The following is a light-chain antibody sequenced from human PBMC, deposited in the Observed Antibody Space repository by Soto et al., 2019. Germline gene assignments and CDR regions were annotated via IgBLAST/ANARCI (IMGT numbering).Light chain of an antibody. CDR2: DVS. J-gene: IGLJ2*01. CDR1: GSDVGGYNY. V-gene: IGLV2-14*01. Sequence: QAVVTQPASVSGSPGQSITISCTGTGSDVGGYNYVSWYRQHPGKAPKVMIYDVSNRPSGVSNRFSGSKSGNTASLTISGLQAEDEADYYCSSYTSASTPLVFGGGTKLTVL. CDR3: SSYTSASTPLV.